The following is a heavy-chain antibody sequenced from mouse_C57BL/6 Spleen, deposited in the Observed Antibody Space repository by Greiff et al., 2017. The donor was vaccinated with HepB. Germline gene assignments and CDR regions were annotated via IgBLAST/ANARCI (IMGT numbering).Heavy chain of an antibody. CDR3: ARHGATYGYYFDY. D-gene: IGHD3-1*01. CDR1: GYTFTSYW. Sequence: VQLQQPGAELVKPGASVKMSCKASGYTFTSYWITWVKQRPGQGLEWIGDIYPGSGSTNYNEKFKSKATLTVDTSSSTAYMQLSSLTSEDSAVYYCARHGATYGYYFDYWGQGTTLTVSS. J-gene: IGHJ2*01. CDR2: IYPGSGST. V-gene: IGHV1-55*01.